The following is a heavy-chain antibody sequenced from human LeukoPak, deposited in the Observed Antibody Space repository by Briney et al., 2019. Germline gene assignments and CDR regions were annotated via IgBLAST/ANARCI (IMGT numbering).Heavy chain of an antibody. D-gene: IGHD1-26*01. CDR2: IYYSGSI. CDR3: AREEALGSGSFDY. Sequence: SETLSLTCTVSGGSIRTSSYYWGWIRQPPGKGLEWIGSIYYSGSIYSNGSLKSRVTISVETSKNQFSLKLSSVTAADTAVYYCAREEALGSGSFDYWGQGTLVTVSS. CDR1: GGSIRTSSYY. V-gene: IGHV4-39*07. J-gene: IGHJ4*02.